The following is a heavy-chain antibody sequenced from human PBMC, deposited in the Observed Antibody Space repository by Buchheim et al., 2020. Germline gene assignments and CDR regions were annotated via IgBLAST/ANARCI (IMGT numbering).Heavy chain of an antibody. Sequence: QVQLVQSGAEVKKPGASVKVSCKASGYTFTSYDINWVRQAPGQGLEWMGWINPNSGGTNYAQKFQGRVTMTRDTSISTAYMELSRLRSDDTAVYYCARDPGTAMVTPLYYFDYWGQGTL. D-gene: IGHD5-18*01. V-gene: IGHV1-2*02. CDR2: INPNSGGT. CDR1: GYTFTSYD. CDR3: ARDPGTAMVTPLYYFDY. J-gene: IGHJ4*02.